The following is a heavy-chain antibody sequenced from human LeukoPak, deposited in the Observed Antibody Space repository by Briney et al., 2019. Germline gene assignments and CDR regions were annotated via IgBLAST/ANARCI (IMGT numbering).Heavy chain of an antibody. CDR2: INHSGST. Sequence: PSETLSLTCAVYGGSFSGYYWSWIRQPPGKGLEWIGEINHSGSTNYNPSLKSRVTISVDTSKNQFSLKLSSVTAADTAVYYCARHGPPDYYDSSGLDYWGQGTLVTVSS. D-gene: IGHD3-22*01. CDR1: GGSFSGYY. V-gene: IGHV4-34*01. CDR3: ARHGPPDYYDSSGLDY. J-gene: IGHJ4*02.